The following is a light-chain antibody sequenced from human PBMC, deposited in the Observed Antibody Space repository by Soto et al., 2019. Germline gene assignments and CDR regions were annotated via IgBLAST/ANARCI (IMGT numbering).Light chain of an antibody. J-gene: IGKJ3*01. V-gene: IGKV1-9*01. CDR2: AAS. CDR3: QQLNDYPRT. CDR1: QVISSY. Sequence: DIQLTQSPSFLSASVGDRVTITCRASQVISSYLAWYQQKPGRATKLLIYAASTLQSGVPSRFSGSGSGTEFSLTISSLQPEDFATYYCQQLNDYPRTFGPGTKVDIK.